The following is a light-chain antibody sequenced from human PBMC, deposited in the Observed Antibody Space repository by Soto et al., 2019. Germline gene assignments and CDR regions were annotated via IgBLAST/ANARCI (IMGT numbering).Light chain of an antibody. CDR1: SSDVGGYNY. CDR3: RSYTSSSTVV. CDR2: DVS. J-gene: IGLJ2*01. V-gene: IGLV2-14*01. Sequence: QSALTQPASVSGSPGQSITISCTGTSSDVGGYNYVSWYQQHPGKAPKLMIYDVSNRPSGVYNRFAGSKSGNTASLTISGLQAEDEADYYCRSYTSSSTVVFGGGTKLTVL.